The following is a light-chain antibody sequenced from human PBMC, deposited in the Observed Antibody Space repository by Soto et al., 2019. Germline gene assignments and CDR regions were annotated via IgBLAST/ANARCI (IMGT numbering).Light chain of an antibody. V-gene: IGLV2-23*02. CDR3: CSYAGSSTFV. CDR2: EVS. J-gene: IGLJ1*01. Sequence: SVLTQPAPVSGSPGQSITLSCTGNSSEIGSYNLVSWYQQHPGKAPKLMIYEVSKRPSGVSNRFSGSKSGNTASLTISGLQAEDEADYCCCSYAGSSTFVFGTGTKVTVL. CDR1: SSEIGSYNL.